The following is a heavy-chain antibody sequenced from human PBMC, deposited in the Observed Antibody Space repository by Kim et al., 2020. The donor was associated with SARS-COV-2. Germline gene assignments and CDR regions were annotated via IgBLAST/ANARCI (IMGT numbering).Heavy chain of an antibody. CDR3: AREITMVRGVILRPGGFDL. D-gene: IGHD3-10*01. J-gene: IGHJ2*01. V-gene: IGHV4-59*01. Sequence: SRVTISVDTSKNPFSLKLSSVTAADTAVYYCAREITMVRGVILRPGGFDLWGRGTLVTVSS.